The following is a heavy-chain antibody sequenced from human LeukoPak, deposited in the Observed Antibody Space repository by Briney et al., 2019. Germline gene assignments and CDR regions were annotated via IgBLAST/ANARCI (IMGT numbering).Heavy chain of an antibody. V-gene: IGHV4-31*03. Sequence: PSETLSLTCTVSGGSISSGGYYWSWIRQHPGKGLEWIGYIYYSGSTYYNPSLKSRVTISVDTSKNQFSLKLSSVTAADTAVYYCARALNYYDSSGWEYWGQGTLVTVSS. CDR2: IYYSGST. CDR3: ARALNYYDSSGWEY. J-gene: IGHJ4*02. D-gene: IGHD3-22*01. CDR1: GGSISSGGYY.